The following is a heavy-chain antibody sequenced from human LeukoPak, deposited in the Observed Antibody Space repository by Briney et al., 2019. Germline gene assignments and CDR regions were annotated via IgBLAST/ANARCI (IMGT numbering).Heavy chain of an antibody. CDR3: ARDPDTALDY. J-gene: IGHJ4*02. D-gene: IGHD5-18*01. CDR2: ISYDGSNK. Sequence: GGSLRLSCAASGFTFSSYAMHWVRQAPGKGLEWVAVISYDGSNKYYADSVKGRFTISRDNSKNTLYLQMNSLRAEDTAVYYCARDPDTALDYWGQGTLVTVPS. V-gene: IGHV3-30*04. CDR1: GFTFSSYA.